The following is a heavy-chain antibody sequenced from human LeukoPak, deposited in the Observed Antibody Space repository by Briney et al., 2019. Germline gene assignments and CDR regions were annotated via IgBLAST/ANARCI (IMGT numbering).Heavy chain of an antibody. D-gene: IGHD2-15*01. CDR2: ISGSGGGT. CDR3: ASPRSYCSGGSCYGGFDY. J-gene: IGHJ4*02. CDR1: GFTFSTYA. V-gene: IGHV3-23*01. Sequence: GGSLRLSCAASGFTFSTYAMSWVRQAAGKGLEWVSLISGSGGGTYYADSVKGRFTISRDNAKNSLYLQMNSLRAEDTAVYYCASPRSYCSGGSCYGGFDYWGQGTLVTVSS.